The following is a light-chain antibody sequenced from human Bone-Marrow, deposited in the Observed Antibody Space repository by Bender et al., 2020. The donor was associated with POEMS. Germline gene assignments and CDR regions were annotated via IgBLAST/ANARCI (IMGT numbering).Light chain of an antibody. CDR3: GSYTSDGTYV. CDR1: SSDIGGHNS. CDR2: EVT. Sequence: QSALTQPRSVSGSPGQSVTISCTGTSSDIGGHNSVSWYQHHPGKAPEVMIFEVTQRPSGVPDRFSGSKSGNTASLTISGLRTEDEADYYCGSYTSDGTYVFGGGTKVTVL. J-gene: IGLJ1*01. V-gene: IGLV2-11*01.